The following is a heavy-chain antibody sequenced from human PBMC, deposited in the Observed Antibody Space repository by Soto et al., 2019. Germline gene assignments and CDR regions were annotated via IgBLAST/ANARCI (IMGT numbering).Heavy chain of an antibody. J-gene: IGHJ5*02. CDR3: ARGWCSGGSCYFANWFDP. CDR1: GGSFSGYY. D-gene: IGHD2-15*01. CDR2: INHSGST. V-gene: IGHV4-34*01. Sequence: SETLSLTCAVYGGSFSGYYWSWIRQPPGKGLEWIGEINHSGSTNYNPSLKSRVTISVDTSKNQFSLKLSSVTAADTAVYYCARGWCSGGSCYFANWFDPWGQGTLVTVSS.